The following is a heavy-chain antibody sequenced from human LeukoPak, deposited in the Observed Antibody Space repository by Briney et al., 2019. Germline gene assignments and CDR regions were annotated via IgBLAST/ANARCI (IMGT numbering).Heavy chain of an antibody. D-gene: IGHD2-2*01. J-gene: IGHJ1*01. Sequence: SETLSLTCAVYGGSFSGYYWSWIRQPPGKGLEWIGEINHGGSTNYNPSLKSRVTISVDTSKNQFSLKLSSVTAADTAVYYCARGGVVVVPAAKRYFQHWGQGTLVTVSS. CDR2: INHGGST. CDR1: GGSFSGYY. CDR3: ARGGVVVVPAAKRYFQH. V-gene: IGHV4-34*01.